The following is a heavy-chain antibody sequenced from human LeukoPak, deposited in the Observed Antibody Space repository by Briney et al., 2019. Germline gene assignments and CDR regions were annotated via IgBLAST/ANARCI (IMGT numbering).Heavy chain of an antibody. J-gene: IGHJ6*02. Sequence: GGSPRLSCAASGFTFSSYAMHWVRQAPGKGLEWVAVISYDGSNKYYADSVKGGFTISRDNSKNTLYLQMNSLRAEDTAVYYCARDLGYSYGAAVVGYYYYGMDVWGQGTTVTVSS. CDR3: ARDLGYSYGAAVVGYYYYGMDV. V-gene: IGHV3-30-3*01. CDR1: GFTFSSYA. CDR2: ISYDGSNK. D-gene: IGHD5-18*01.